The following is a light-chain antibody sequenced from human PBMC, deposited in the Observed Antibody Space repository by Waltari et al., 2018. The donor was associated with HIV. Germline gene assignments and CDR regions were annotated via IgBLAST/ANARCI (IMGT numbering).Light chain of an antibody. CDR3: QQYNNWPLL. CDR1: QSVSSN. V-gene: IGKV3-15*01. CDR2: GAS. Sequence: IVMTQSPVTLSVSPGERATLSCRASQSVSSNLAWYQQKPGQAPRLLIYGASTRATGIPARFSGSGSGTEFTLTISSLQSEDFAVYYCQQYNNWPLLFGGGTKVEI. J-gene: IGKJ4*01.